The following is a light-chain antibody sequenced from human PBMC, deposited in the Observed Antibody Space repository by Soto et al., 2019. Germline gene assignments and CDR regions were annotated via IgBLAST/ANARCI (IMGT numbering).Light chain of an antibody. V-gene: IGKV1-9*01. CDR3: QQRKSYPIT. J-gene: IGKJ5*01. CDR2: AAS. CDR1: QDINTD. Sequence: DIQLTQSPSFLSASVGDRVTITCRASQDINTDLAWYQQKPGKAPKLLIFAASTLQNGVPSRFSGSGHGKEFTVTITSLQPEDFATYYCQQRKSYPITFGEGTRLEIK.